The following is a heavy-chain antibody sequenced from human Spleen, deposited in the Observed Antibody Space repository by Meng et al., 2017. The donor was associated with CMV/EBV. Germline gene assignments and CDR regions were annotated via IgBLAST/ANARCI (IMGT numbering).Heavy chain of an antibody. CDR3: ATSGLGYGGNMEFDQ. CDR2: FLPSFGRS. V-gene: IGHV1-69*05. Sequence: SGGAFSGLAISWVRQAPGQGLEWLGGFLPSFGRSNYAQKFQTRIAITMDESTTTAYMDLFSLRPDDTAVYYCATSGLGYGGNMEFDQWGQGSLVTVSS. D-gene: IGHD4-23*01. J-gene: IGHJ4*02. CDR1: GGAFSGLA.